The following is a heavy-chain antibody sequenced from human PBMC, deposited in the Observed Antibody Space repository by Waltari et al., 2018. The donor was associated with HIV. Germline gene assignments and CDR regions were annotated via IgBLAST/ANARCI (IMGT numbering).Heavy chain of an antibody. CDR3: AREGAGKPDEAFDI. Sequence: QLQLQESGPVLVKPSETLYLICTVSVGSISSSMYYWGRIRQPPGKGLEWIGSIYYSGSTYYNPSLKSRVTISVDTSKNQFSLKLSSVTAADTAVYYCAREGAGKPDEAFDIWGQGTMVTVSS. CDR1: VGSISSSMYY. V-gene: IGHV4-39*07. CDR2: IYYSGST. J-gene: IGHJ3*02. D-gene: IGHD3-16*01.